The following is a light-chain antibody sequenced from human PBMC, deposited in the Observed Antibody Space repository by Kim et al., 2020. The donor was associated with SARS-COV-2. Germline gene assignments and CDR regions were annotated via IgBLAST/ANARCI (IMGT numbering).Light chain of an antibody. V-gene: IGLV3-19*01. J-gene: IGLJ2*01. Sequence: FGQPVRRTCHGDRIRTYYASWYQQKAGQAQLLVMYSKNIRPFVIPDRFCGSSSGNTASLTIPGAPAEDEADYYCSSRDSSGNLVLFGGGTKLTVL. CDR2: SKN. CDR1: RIRTYY. CDR3: SSRDSSGNLVL.